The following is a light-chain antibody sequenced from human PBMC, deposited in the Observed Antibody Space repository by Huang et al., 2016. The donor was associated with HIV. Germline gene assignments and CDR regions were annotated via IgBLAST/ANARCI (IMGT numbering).Light chain of an antibody. CDR1: QSVSSY. CDR2: DAS. Sequence: EIVLTQSPATLSLSPGERASQSVSSYLAWYQQKPGQAPRLLIYDASNRATGIPARFSGSGSGTDFTLTISSLEPEDFAVYYCQQRSNWLFTFGPGTKVDIK. CDR3: QQRSNWLFT. V-gene: IGKV3-11*01. J-gene: IGKJ3*01.